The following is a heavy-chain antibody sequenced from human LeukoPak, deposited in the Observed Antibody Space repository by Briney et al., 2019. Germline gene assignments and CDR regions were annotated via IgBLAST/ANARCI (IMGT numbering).Heavy chain of an antibody. V-gene: IGHV4-39*07. CDR1: GGSISSSSYY. D-gene: IGHD3-3*01. CDR3: ARQGPWSGQRYYYYYYMDV. Sequence: TSETLSLTCTVSGGSISSSSYYWGWIRQPPGKGLEWIGSIYYSGSTYYNPSLKSRVTISVDTSKNQFSLKLSSVTAADTAVYYCARQGPWSGQRYYYYYYMDVWGKGTTVTVSS. J-gene: IGHJ6*03. CDR2: IYYSGST.